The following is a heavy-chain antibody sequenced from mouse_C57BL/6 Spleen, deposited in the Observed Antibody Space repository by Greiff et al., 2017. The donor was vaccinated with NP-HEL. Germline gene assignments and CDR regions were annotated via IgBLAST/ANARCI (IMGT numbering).Heavy chain of an antibody. V-gene: IGHV5-6*01. CDR1: GFTFSSYG. CDR2: ISSGGSYT. CDR3: ARPGSDGSSAWFAY. Sequence: EVMLVESGGDLVKPGGSLKLSCAASGFTFSSYGMSWVRQTPDKRLEWVATISSGGSYTYYPDSVKGRFTISRDNAKNTLYLQLSSLKSEDTAMYYCARPGSDGSSAWFAYWGQGTLVTVSA. D-gene: IGHD1-1*01. J-gene: IGHJ3*01.